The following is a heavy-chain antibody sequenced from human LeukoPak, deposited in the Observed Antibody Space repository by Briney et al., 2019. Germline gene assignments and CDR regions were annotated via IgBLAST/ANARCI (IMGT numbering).Heavy chain of an antibody. CDR2: IKPDGSEK. Sequence: GGSLRFSCAASGFTFSSYWMSWVRQAPGKGLEWVANIKPDGSEKYYVDSVKGRFTISRDNANNSLSLQMSSLRAEDTAVYYCARDPTLFAATEDYWGQGTLVTVAS. V-gene: IGHV3-7*05. CDR3: ARDPTLFAATEDY. CDR1: GFTFSSYW. J-gene: IGHJ4*02. D-gene: IGHD2-15*01.